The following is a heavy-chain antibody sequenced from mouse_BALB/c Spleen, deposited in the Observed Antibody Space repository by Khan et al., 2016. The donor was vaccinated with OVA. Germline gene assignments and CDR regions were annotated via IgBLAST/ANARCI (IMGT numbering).Heavy chain of an antibody. D-gene: IGHD2-10*01. CDR2: MWGDGST. J-gene: IGHJ4*01. CDR3: DRQPYYHDNVMDY. V-gene: IGHV2-6-1*01. CDR1: GFSLTNYG. Sequence: VQLKQSGPGLVAPSQSLSITCTISGFSLTNYGVHWVRQPPGKGLEWLVLMWGDGSTTYNSALKSRLTISKDNSKSQVFLKVNSLQTDDTAMYFCDRQPYYHDNVMDYWGQGNSVTVSS.